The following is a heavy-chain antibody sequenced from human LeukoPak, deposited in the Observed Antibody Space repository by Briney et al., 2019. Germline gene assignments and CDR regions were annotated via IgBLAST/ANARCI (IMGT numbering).Heavy chain of an antibody. Sequence: GGSLRLSCAASEFTFSSHLMGWVRRAPGKGLEWVSSICSSSGCTYYADSVRGRFAISRDDSKNALYLQMNSLRAEDTAVYYCARISLPPSDNFDSWGQGTLVTVSS. V-gene: IGHV3-23*01. D-gene: IGHD2-15*01. CDR2: ICSSSGCT. J-gene: IGHJ4*02. CDR1: EFTFSSHL. CDR3: ARISLPPSDNFDS.